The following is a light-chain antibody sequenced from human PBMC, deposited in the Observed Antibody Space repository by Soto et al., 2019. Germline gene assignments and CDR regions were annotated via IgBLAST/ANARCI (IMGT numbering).Light chain of an antibody. Sequence: QSVLTQPASVSGSPGQSITISCTGTSSDVGGYNYVSWYQQHPGKAPKLMIYDVSNRPSGVSNRFSGSKSGNTASLTISGLKAEDEVVYYCGSNKSSSPFFYVFGTGTKVTAL. J-gene: IGLJ1*01. CDR2: DVS. CDR3: GSNKSSSPFFYV. CDR1: SSDVGGYNY. V-gene: IGLV2-14*01.